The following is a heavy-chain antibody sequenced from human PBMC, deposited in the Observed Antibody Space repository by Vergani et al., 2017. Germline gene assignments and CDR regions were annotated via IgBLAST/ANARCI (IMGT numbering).Heavy chain of an antibody. CDR3: ARSGYCAHGVCYMTYYYYMDV. CDR2: IWYDGSKE. J-gene: IGHJ6*03. V-gene: IGHV3-33*08. Sequence: AQLLESGGGLVQPGGSLRLSCAASGFTFSNYAMNWVRQAPGKGLEWVAFIWYDGSKEYYADSVKGRFTISRDNSKNTLYLQMNNLRAADTAVYYCARSGYCAHGVCYMTYYYYMDVWGKGTAVTVSS. CDR1: GFTFSNYA. D-gene: IGHD2-8*01.